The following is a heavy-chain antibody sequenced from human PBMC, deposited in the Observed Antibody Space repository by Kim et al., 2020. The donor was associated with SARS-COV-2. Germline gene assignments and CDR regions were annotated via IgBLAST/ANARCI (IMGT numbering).Heavy chain of an antibody. CDR1: GGSISSGGYY. CDR2: IYYSGST. V-gene: IGHV4-31*03. CDR3: ARDKSLNYYYYGMDV. Sequence: SETLSLTCTVSGGSISSGGYYWSWIRQHPGKGLEWIGYIYYSGSTYYNPSLKSRVTISVDTSKNQFSLKLSSVTAADTAVYYCARDKSLNYYYYGMDVWGQGTTVTVSS. J-gene: IGHJ6*02.